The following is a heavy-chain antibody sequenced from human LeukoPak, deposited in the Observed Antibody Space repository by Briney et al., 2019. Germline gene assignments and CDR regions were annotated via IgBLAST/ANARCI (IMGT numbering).Heavy chain of an antibody. J-gene: IGHJ4*02. CDR2: IYHSGST. V-gene: IGHV4-4*02. Sequence: SGTLSLTCAVSGDSITSTNWWTWVRQPPGKGLEWIGEIYHSGSTNYNPSFKSRVTISLDRSRNQFSLRLNSVTAADTAVYYCARGGNSAWYFDYWGQGTLVTVSS. CDR3: ARGGNSAWYFDY. CDR1: GDSITSTNW. D-gene: IGHD6-19*01.